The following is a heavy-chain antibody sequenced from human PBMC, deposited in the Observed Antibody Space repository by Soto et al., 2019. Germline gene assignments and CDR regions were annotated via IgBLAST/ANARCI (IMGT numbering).Heavy chain of an antibody. D-gene: IGHD5-12*01. Sequence: QITVKESGLTLVKPTQTLTLTCTFSGFSLSTNGMGVGWIRQSPGKALAWLALVYWDDDKRYSPSLRSRLTITQDTYKKRVDLTMTNMDPVDQATYFCVRLTRGGYDSARLGEKFDYWGPGTLVNVSS. CDR2: VYWDDDK. V-gene: IGHV2-5*02. CDR3: VRLTRGGYDSARLGEKFDY. J-gene: IGHJ4*02. CDR1: GFSLSTNGMG.